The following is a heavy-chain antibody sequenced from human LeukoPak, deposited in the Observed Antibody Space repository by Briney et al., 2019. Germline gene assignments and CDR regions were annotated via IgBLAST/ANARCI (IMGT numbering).Heavy chain of an antibody. J-gene: IGHJ3*02. CDR2: IYYSGST. CDR1: GGSISSGGYY. CDR3: ASHYYDSREHHDAFDI. Sequence: SETLSLTCTVSGGSISSGGYYWSWIRQHPGKGLEWIGYIYYSGSTYYNPSLKSRVTISVDTSKNQFSLKLSSVTAADTAVYYCASHYYDSREHHDAFDIWGQGTMVTVSS. V-gene: IGHV4-31*03. D-gene: IGHD3-22*01.